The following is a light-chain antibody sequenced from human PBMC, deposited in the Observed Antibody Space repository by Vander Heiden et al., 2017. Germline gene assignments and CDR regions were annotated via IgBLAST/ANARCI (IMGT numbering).Light chain of an antibody. V-gene: IGLV3-1*01. Sequence: SYALIQPPSASVSPGQTASITCSGDKLGDKYACWYQQKPGRSPVLVIYQDNKRPTGISERFSGSNSGNTATLTISGTKAMDEADYYCQAWDSSTVVFGGGTKLTVL. CDR2: QDN. J-gene: IGLJ2*01. CDR3: QAWDSSTVV. CDR1: KLGDKY.